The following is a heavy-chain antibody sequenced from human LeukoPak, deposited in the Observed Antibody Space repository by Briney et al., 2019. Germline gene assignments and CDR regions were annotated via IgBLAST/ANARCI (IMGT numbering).Heavy chain of an antibody. CDR1: GFTFSSYA. CDR2: ISGSGGST. CDR3: ARVITNSYGIKAVFDY. V-gene: IGHV3-23*01. J-gene: IGHJ4*02. D-gene: IGHD5-18*01. Sequence: QPGGSVSLSCAASGFTFSSYAMSWVRQAPGKGLEWVSAISGSGGSTYYADSVKGRFTISRDNSKNTLYLQMNSLRAEDTAVYYCARVITNSYGIKAVFDYWGQGTLVTVSS.